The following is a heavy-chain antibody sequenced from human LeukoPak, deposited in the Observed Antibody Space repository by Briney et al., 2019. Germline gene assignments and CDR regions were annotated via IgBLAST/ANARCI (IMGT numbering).Heavy chain of an antibody. Sequence: GGSLRLSCTVSGFPLSSYSMNWFRQAPGKGLEWVAHISASGANIYYVDSVMGRFTVSRDNPQSSLFLQMNSPRAEDTAVYYCARVKGTYFGYWGQGALVTVSS. D-gene: IGHD1-1*01. V-gene: IGHV3-48*01. CDR2: ISASGANI. CDR1: GFPLSSYS. CDR3: ARVKGTYFGY. J-gene: IGHJ4*02.